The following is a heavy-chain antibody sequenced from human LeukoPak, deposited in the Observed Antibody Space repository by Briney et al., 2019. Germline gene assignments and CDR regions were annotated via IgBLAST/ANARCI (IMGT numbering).Heavy chain of an antibody. CDR3: ARSVHMATVTNFDY. CDR1: GGSISSYY. CDR2: IYYSGST. J-gene: IGHJ4*02. V-gene: IGHV4-59*08. D-gene: IGHD4-17*01. Sequence: SETLSLTCTVSGGSISSYYWSWIRQPPGKGLEWIGYIYYSGSTNYNPSLKSRVTISADTSKNQITLTMNSVSVADTAVYYCARSVHMATVTNFDYWGQGALVTVSS.